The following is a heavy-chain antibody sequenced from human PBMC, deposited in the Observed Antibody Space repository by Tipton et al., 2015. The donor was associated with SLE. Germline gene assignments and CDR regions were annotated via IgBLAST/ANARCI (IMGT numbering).Heavy chain of an antibody. Sequence: SLRLSCAASGFTFDDYGMSWVRQAPGKGLEWVGVARVKAYGGTTEYAASVQGRFTISRDDSRSVAYLQMNSLKTEDTAVYYCVRDSSLWSTDYWGQGTLVTVSS. CDR2: ARVKAYGGTT. CDR1: GFTFDDYG. D-gene: IGHD2-2*01. V-gene: IGHV3-49*04. CDR3: VRDSSLWSTDY. J-gene: IGHJ4*02.